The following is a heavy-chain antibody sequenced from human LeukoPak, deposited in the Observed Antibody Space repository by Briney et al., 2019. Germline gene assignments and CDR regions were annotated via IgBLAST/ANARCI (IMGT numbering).Heavy chain of an antibody. J-gene: IGHJ4*02. CDR1: GGSFSGYY. Sequence: PSETLSLTCAVYGGSFSGYYWSWIRQPPGKGLEWIGEINHSGSTNYNPTLKSRVTISVDTSKNQFSLKLSSVTAADTAVYHCARARYDFWSGSYGHFDYWGQGTLVTVSS. CDR2: INHSGST. CDR3: ARARYDFWSGSYGHFDY. D-gene: IGHD3-3*01. V-gene: IGHV4-34*01.